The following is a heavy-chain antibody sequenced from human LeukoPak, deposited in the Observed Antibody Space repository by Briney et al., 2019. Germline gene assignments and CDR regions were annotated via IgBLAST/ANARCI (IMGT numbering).Heavy chain of an antibody. V-gene: IGHV3-21*04. CDR2: ISSSSSYI. CDR3: AKDQSRDGYNWVYYFDY. Sequence: GGSLRLSCAASGFTFSSYSMNWVRQAPGKGLEWVSSISSSSSYIYYADSVKGRFTISRDNAKNSLYLQMNSLRAEDTAVYYCAKDQSRDGYNWVYYFDYWGQGTLVTVSS. J-gene: IGHJ4*02. CDR1: GFTFSSYS. D-gene: IGHD5-24*01.